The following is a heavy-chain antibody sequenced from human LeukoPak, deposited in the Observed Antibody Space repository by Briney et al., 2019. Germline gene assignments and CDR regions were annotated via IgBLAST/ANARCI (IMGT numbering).Heavy chain of an antibody. D-gene: IGHD2-15*01. CDR1: GGSISSSNW. V-gene: IGHV4-4*02. CDR2: IYHSGST. J-gene: IGHJ6*02. CDR3: ARVGYCSGGSCYGMDV. Sequence: PSETLSLTCAVSGGSISSSNWWSWVRQPPGKGLEWIGEIYHSGSTNYNPSLKSRVTISVDKSKNQFSLKLSSVTAADTAVYYCARVGYCSGGSCYGMDVWGQGTTVTVSS.